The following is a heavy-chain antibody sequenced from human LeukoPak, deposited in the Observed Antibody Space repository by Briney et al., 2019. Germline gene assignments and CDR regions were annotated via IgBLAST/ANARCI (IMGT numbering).Heavy chain of an antibody. CDR2: INHSGST. Sequence: SETLSLTCAVYGGSFSGYYWSWIRQPPGKGLEWIGEINHSGSTNYNPSLKSRVSISVDTSKNQFSLKLSSVTAADTAVYYCARVSVYGDHFDYWGQGTLVTVSS. CDR1: GGSFSGYY. D-gene: IGHD5/OR15-5a*01. J-gene: IGHJ4*02. V-gene: IGHV4-34*09. CDR3: ARVSVYGDHFDY.